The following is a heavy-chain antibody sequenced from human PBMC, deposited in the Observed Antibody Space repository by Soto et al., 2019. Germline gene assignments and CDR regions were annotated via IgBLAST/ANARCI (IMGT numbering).Heavy chain of an antibody. CDR1: GGSISSSSYY. CDR2: IYYSGST. D-gene: IGHD3-22*01. V-gene: IGHV4-39*01. J-gene: IGHJ4*02. Sequence: SETLSLTCTVSGGSISSSSYYWGWIRQPPGKGLEWIGSIYYSGSTYYNPSLKSRVTISVDTCKNQFSLKLSSVTAADTAVYYFASPRIGNYYDSSGYYYWGQVTLVTVSS. CDR3: ASPRIGNYYDSSGYYY.